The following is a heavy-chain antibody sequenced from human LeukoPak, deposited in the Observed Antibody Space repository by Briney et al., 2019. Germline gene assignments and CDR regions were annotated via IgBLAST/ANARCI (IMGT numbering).Heavy chain of an antibody. J-gene: IGHJ4*02. Sequence: ASVKVSCKASGYTFTSYGISWVRQAPGQGLERMGWISAYNGNTNYAQKLQGRVTMTTDTSTSTAYMELRSLRSDDTAVYYCARGYRYYYDSSGEDYWGQGTLVTVSS. V-gene: IGHV1-18*01. CDR3: ARGYRYYYDSSGEDY. CDR1: GYTFTSYG. CDR2: ISAYNGNT. D-gene: IGHD3-22*01.